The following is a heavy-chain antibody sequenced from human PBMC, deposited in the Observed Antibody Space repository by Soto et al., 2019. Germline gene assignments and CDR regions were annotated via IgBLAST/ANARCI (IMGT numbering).Heavy chain of an antibody. Sequence: EVQLLESGGGLVQPGGSLRPSCAASGFTFSSYAMSWVRQAPGKGLERVSVISGSGGSTYYADSVKGRFTISRDNSKNTLYLQMNSLRAEDTAVYYCAKRGSGSQFDYWGQGTLVTVSS. CDR2: ISGSGGST. D-gene: IGHD1-26*01. J-gene: IGHJ4*02. CDR3: AKRGSGSQFDY. V-gene: IGHV3-23*01. CDR1: GFTFSSYA.